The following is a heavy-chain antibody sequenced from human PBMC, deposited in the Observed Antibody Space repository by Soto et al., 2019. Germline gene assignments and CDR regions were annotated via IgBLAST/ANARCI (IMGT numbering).Heavy chain of an antibody. V-gene: IGHV1-18*01. CDR3: ARDMVGSAADF. D-gene: IGHD3-10*01. CDR1: GYTFTNYG. Sequence: ASVKVSCKASGYTFTNYGVSWVRQAPGQGLEWMGWITGSTGDTNYAQKFQDRFAMTTDTSTDTAYMELRSLRADDTAVYYCARDMVGSAADFWGHGTLVTVSS. CDR2: ITGSTGDT. J-gene: IGHJ4*01.